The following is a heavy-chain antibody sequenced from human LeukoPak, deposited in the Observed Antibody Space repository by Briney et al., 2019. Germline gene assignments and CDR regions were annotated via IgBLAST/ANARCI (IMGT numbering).Heavy chain of an antibody. D-gene: IGHD1-26*01. CDR2: IKSKTDGGTT. J-gene: IGHJ6*03. CDR3: TTSFRGSYRVYYYYYMDV. CDR1: GFTFSNAW. Sequence: GGSLRLSCAASGFTFSNAWMSWVRQAPGKGLEWVGRIKSKTDGGTTDYAAPVKGRFTISRDDSKNTPYLQMNSLKTEDTAVYYCTTSFRGSYRVYYYYYMDVWGKGTTVTVSS. V-gene: IGHV3-15*01.